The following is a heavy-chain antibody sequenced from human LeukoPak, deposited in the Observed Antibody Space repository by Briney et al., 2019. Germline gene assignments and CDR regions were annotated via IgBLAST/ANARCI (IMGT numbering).Heavy chain of an antibody. CDR1: GFTFSSYA. V-gene: IGHV3-30*04. D-gene: IGHD3-22*01. CDR2: ISYDGSNK. CDR3: ASRLTYYYDSSGNYMPSPYDY. Sequence: PGRSLRLSCAASGFTFSSYAMHWVRQAPGKGLEWVAVISYDGSNKYYADSVKGRFTISRDNSKNTLYLQMNSLRAEDTAVYYCASRLTYYYDSSGNYMPSPYDYWGQGTLVTVSS. J-gene: IGHJ4*02.